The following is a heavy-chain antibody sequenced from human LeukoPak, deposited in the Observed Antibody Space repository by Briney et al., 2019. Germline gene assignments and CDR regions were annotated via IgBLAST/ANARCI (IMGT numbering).Heavy chain of an antibody. CDR2: ISAYNGNT. J-gene: IGHJ6*02. V-gene: IGHV1-18*01. CDR1: GYTFTSYG. CDR3: AFSGSSIYYYYGMDV. Sequence: ASVKVSCKASGYTFTSYGISWVRQAPGQGLEWMGWISAYNGNTNYAQKLQGRVTMTTDTSTSTAYMELRSLRSDDTAVYYCAFSGSSIYYYYGMDVWGQGTMVTVSS. D-gene: IGHD1-26*01.